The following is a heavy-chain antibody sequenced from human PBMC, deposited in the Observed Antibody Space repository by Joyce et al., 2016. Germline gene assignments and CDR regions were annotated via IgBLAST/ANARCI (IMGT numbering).Heavy chain of an antibody. Sequence: EVQLVESGGGLVKPGGSLRLSCAASGFTFSLYSMNWVRQAPGKGLEWVSSISSSSSSSYYAASVKGRFTISRDDAKNSLYLQMNSLRAEDTALYFCARDRGGDCDVWDKGTTVTVSS. CDR1: GFTFSLYS. CDR2: ISSSSSSS. J-gene: IGHJ6*04. V-gene: IGHV3-21*01. CDR3: ARDRGGDCDV. D-gene: IGHD3-16*01.